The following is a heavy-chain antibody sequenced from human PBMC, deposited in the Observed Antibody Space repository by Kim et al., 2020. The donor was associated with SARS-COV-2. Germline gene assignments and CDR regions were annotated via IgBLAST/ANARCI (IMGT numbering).Heavy chain of an antibody. CDR3: ARLSGDFWSGYWNDY. V-gene: IGHV4-39*01. D-gene: IGHD3-3*01. Sequence: PSLKSRVTISVDTSKNHFSRKLSSVTAADTAVYYCARLSGDFWSGYWNDYWGQGTLVTVSS. J-gene: IGHJ4*02.